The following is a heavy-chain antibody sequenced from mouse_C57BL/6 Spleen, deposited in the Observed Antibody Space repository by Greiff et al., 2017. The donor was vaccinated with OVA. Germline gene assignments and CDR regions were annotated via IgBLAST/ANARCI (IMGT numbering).Heavy chain of an antibody. V-gene: IGHV1-18*01. D-gene: IGHD3-3*01. CDR3: ARRDPLYAMDY. J-gene: IGHJ4*01. CDR1: GYTFTDYN. CDR2: INPNNGGT. Sequence: VQLQQSGPELVKPGASVKIPCKASGYTFTDYNMDWVKQSHGKSLEWIGDINPNNGGTIYNQKFKDKATLTVDKSSSTAYMQLSSLTSEDSAVYYCARRDPLYAMDYWGQGTSVTVSS.